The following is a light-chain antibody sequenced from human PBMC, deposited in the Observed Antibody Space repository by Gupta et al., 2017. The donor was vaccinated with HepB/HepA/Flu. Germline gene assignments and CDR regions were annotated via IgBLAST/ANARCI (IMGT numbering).Light chain of an antibody. Sequence: SYELNQPPSVSVSPGQTASITCSGDKLGDKYACWYQQKPGQSPVLVIYQDSKRPSGIPERFSGSNSGNTATLTISWTQAMDEADYYCQAWDSSTVVFGGGTKLTVL. V-gene: IGLV3-1*01. CDR1: KLGDKY. J-gene: IGLJ2*01. CDR2: QDS. CDR3: QAWDSSTVV.